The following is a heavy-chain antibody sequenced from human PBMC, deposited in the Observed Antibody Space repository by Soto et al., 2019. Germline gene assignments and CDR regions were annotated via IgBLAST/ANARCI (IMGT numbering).Heavy chain of an antibody. CDR1: GGSISSYY. CDR2: IYYSGST. V-gene: IGHV4-59*01. Sequence: SETLSLTCTVSGGSISSYYWSWIRQPPGKGLEWIGYIYYSGSTNYNPSLKSRVTISVDTSKNQFSLKLSSVTAADTAVYYCARGVKEQQLVLSGGNWFDPWGQGTXVTVSS. CDR3: ARGVKEQQLVLSGGNWFDP. D-gene: IGHD6-13*01. J-gene: IGHJ5*02.